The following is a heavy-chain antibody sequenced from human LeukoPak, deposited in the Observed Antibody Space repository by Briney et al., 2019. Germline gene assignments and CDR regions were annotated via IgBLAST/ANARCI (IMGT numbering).Heavy chain of an antibody. CDR1: GGSISSYY. Sequence: SETLSLTCTVSGGSISSYYWSWIRQPPGKGLEWIGYIYYSGSTNYNPSLKSRVTISVDTSKNQFSLKLSSVTAADTAVYYCARADILTGYYPQYYFDYWGQGALVTVSS. CDR3: ARADILTGYYPQYYFDY. V-gene: IGHV4-59*01. D-gene: IGHD3-9*01. J-gene: IGHJ4*02. CDR2: IYYSGST.